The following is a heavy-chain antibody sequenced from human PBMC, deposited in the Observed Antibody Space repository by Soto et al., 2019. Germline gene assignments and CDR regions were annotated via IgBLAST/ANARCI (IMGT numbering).Heavy chain of an antibody. Sequence: ASVEVSCKASGYTFTGYYMHWVRQAPGQGLEWMGWINPNSGGTNYAQKFQGRVTMTRDTSISTAYMELSRLRSDDTAVYYCARAQFKHYYDSSGYYPDYWGQGTLVTVSS. CDR2: INPNSGGT. CDR1: GYTFTGYY. J-gene: IGHJ4*02. V-gene: IGHV1-2*02. CDR3: ARAQFKHYYDSSGYYPDY. D-gene: IGHD3-22*01.